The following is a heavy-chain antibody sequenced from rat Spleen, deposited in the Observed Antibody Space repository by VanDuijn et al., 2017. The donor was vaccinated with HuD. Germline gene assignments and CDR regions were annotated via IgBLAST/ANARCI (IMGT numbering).Heavy chain of an antibody. Sequence: EVQLVESGGGLVQPGRSMKLSCVASGFTFSDYYMAWVRQAPTKGLDWVATISYGDSSGHSSTYYRDSVKGRFTISRNNAKSPLYLQMDSLRSEDTATYYCARQTNIYNLDYWGQGVMVTVSS. D-gene: IGHD1-5*01. CDR1: GFTFSDYY. CDR2: ISYGDSSGHSST. CDR3: ARQTNIYNLDY. V-gene: IGHV5-7*01. J-gene: IGHJ2*01.